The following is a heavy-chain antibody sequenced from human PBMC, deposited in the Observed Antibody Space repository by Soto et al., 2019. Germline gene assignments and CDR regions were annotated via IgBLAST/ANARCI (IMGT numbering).Heavy chain of an antibody. CDR3: ARGHPKFGY. V-gene: IGHV4-34*01. CDR2: INHSGST. CDR1: GGSFSGYY. J-gene: IGHJ4*02. Sequence: ETLSLTCAVYGGSFSGYYWSWIRQPPGKGLEWIGEINHSGSTNYNPSLKSRVTISVDTSKNQFSLKLSSVTAADTAVYYCARGHPKFGYWGQGTLVTVSS.